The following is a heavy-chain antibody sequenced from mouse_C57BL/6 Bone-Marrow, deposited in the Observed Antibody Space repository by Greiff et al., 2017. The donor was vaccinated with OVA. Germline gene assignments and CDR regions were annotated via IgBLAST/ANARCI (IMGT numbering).Heavy chain of an antibody. D-gene: IGHD4-1*01. CDR3: VRHAANWDYFDY. CDR2: IRSKSNNYAT. CDR1: GFSFNTYA. V-gene: IGHV10-1*01. J-gene: IGHJ2*01. Sequence: EVQGVESGGGLVQPKGSLKLSCAASGFSFNTYAMNWVRQAPGKGLEWVARIRSKSNNYATYYADSVKDRFTISRDDSESMLYLQMNNLKTEDTAMYYCVRHAANWDYFDYWGQGTTLTVSS.